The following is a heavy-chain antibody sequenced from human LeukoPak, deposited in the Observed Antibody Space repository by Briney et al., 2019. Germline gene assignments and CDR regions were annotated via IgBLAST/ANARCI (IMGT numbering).Heavy chain of an antibody. V-gene: IGHV4-39*02. CDR2: IYYSGST. J-gene: IGHJ6*03. CDR3: AKDGDPSYYSNYYYYYMDV. D-gene: IGHD4-11*01. CDR1: GGSISSYY. Sequence: PSETLSLTCTFSGGSISSYYWGWIRQPPGKGLEWIGSIYYSGSTYYNPSLKSRVTISVDTSKNQFSLKLSSVTAADTAVYYCAKDGDPSYYSNYYYYYMDVWGKGTTVTVSS.